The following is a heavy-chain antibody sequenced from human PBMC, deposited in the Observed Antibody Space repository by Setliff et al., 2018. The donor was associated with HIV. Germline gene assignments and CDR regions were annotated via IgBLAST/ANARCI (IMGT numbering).Heavy chain of an antibody. V-gene: IGHV3-30*18. CDR2: ISYEGSNK. D-gene: IGHD6-6*01. Sequence: LSLTCAVSGYSISSGCYWGWIRQPPGKGLEWVAVISYEGSNKYYADSVKGRFTISRDNSKNTLYLQMNSLRAEDTAVYYCAKQYSMYYYYYMDVWGKGTTVTVSS. J-gene: IGHJ6*03. CDR3: AKQYSMYYYYYMDV. CDR1: GYSISSGC.